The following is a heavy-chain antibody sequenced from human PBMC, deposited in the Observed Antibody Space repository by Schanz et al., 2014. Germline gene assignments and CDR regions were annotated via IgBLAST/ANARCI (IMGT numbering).Heavy chain of an antibody. J-gene: IGHJ4*02. D-gene: IGHD4-17*01. V-gene: IGHV1-46*01. Sequence: QVQLVQSGAEVKKPGASVKVSCKASGYTFSFTSYNVHCVRQAPGQGLEWMGWISANNGNTNYAQKFQGRVTITADRSTSTVYMELSSLRSEDTAVYYCARGYGDSPTDYWGQGTLVTVSS. CDR3: ARGYGDSPTDY. CDR2: ISANNGNT. CDR1: GYTFSFTSYN.